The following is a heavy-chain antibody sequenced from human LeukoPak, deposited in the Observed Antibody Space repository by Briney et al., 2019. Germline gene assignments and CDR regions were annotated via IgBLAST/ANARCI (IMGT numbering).Heavy chain of an antibody. CDR2: IYYSGST. V-gene: IGHV4-39*01. CDR1: GGSISSSSYY. J-gene: IGHJ5*02. CDR3: ARRVYRGRYCSGGSCYSEPGRPNWFDP. Sequence: SETLSLTCTVSGGSISSSSYYWGWIRQPPGKGLEWIGSIYYSGSTYYNPSLKSRVTISVDTSKNQFSLKLSSVTAADTAVYYWARRVYRGRYCSGGSCYSEPGRPNWFDPWGQGTLATVSS. D-gene: IGHD2-15*01.